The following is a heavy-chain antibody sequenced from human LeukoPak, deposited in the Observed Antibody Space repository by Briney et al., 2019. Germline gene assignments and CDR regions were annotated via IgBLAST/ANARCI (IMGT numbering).Heavy chain of an antibody. CDR3: ARGSGYQNNWFDP. J-gene: IGHJ5*02. D-gene: IGHD3-22*01. CDR1: GGSISLHY. Sequence: SETLSLTCTVSGGSISLHYWSWIRQPPGKDLNAIEYIYYSGSTNYNPSLRSRVTISVDTSKNQFSLKLSSVTAADTAVYYCARGSGYQNNWFDPWGQGTLVTVSS. V-gene: IGHV4-59*11. CDR2: IYYSGST.